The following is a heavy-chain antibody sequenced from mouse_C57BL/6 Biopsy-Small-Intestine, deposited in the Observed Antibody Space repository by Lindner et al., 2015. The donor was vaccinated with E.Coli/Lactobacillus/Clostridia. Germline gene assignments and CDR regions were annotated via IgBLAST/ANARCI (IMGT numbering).Heavy chain of an antibody. J-gene: IGHJ3*01. CDR3: AKDVDCSSPDCRHSGAWLNP. Sequence: SVKVSCKASIDTLRSYGFHWVRQAPGQGLEWMAWIFPANGDTKFSQKFQGRLTIITDTSASTLYMELSSLTSEDTGVYYCAKDVDCSSPDCRHSGAWLNPWGQGSLV. CDR1: IDTLRSYG. V-gene: IGHV1-66*01. CDR2: IFPANGDT. D-gene: IGHD1-1*01.